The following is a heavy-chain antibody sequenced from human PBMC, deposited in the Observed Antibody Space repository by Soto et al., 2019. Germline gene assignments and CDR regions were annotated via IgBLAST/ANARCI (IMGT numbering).Heavy chain of an antibody. CDR1: GFTFDDYA. J-gene: IGHJ6*02. D-gene: IGHD3-16*02. V-gene: IGHV3-43D*03. CDR3: AKDVRRAYYYGMDV. CDR2: ISWDGGST. Sequence: GGSLRLSCAASGFTFDDYAMHWVRQAPGKGLEWVSLISWDGGSTYYADSVKGRFTISRDNSKNSLYLQMNSLRAEDTALYYCAKDVRRAYYYGMDVWGQGTTVTVSS.